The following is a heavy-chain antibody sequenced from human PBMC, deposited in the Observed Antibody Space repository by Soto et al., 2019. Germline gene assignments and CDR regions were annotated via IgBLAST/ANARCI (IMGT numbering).Heavy chain of an antibody. CDR3: ARLVRGYSGYENAPHFDY. D-gene: IGHD5-12*01. V-gene: IGHV4-31*02. J-gene: IGHJ4*02. Sequence: PSETVSLTXTVSGGSISSGGYYWSWIRQHPGKGLEWIGYIYYSGSTYYNPSLKSRVTISVDTSKNQFSLKLSSVTAADTAVYYCARLVRGYSGYENAPHFDYWGQGTLVTVSS. CDR2: IYYSGST. CDR1: GGSISSGGYY.